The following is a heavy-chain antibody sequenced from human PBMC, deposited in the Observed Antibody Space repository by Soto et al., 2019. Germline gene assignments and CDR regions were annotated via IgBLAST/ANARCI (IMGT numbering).Heavy chain of an antibody. CDR2: INPRGFFT. CDR1: GYTFTSYN. Sequence: QVQLVQSGAEVKKPGASVKVSCKASGYTFTSYNIHWVRQAPGQGLEWVGMINPRGFFTTYAQKFQGRVTMTGDTHKSIVYKEVTNLRSEDTAVYYCARAAGRFGELFSCDPWGQGTLGSVSS. CDR3: ARAAGRFGELFSCDP. D-gene: IGHD3-10*01. J-gene: IGHJ5*02. V-gene: IGHV1-46*01.